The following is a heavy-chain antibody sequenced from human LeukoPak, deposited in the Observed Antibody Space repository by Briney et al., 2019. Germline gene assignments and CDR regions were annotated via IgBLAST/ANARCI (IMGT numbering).Heavy chain of an antibody. CDR1: GGSISSSNW. CDR3: CTMNYYYGMDV. D-gene: IGHD3-3*01. V-gene: IGHV4-4*02. CDR2: IYHSGST. J-gene: IGHJ6*02. Sequence: SETLSLTCAVSGGSISSSNWWSWVRPPPGKGLEWIGEIYHSGSTNYNPSLKSRVTISVDKSKNQFSLKLSSVTAADTAVYYCCTMNYYYGMDVWGQGTTVSVSS.